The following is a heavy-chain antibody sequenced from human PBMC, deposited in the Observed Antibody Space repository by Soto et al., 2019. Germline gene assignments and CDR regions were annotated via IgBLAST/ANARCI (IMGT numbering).Heavy chain of an antibody. CDR1: GYTFSNYD. CDR3: AKVARKGSAIDFDY. J-gene: IGHJ4*02. D-gene: IGHD3-10*01. CDR2: VNPNNGAT. V-gene: IGHV1-8*01. Sequence: QVQLVQSGAELKKPGASVKVSCKASGYTFSNYDMNWVRQATGQGPDWMGWVNPNNGATGYAQKFXGXDXXTTDISTTTAYMELTSLRSEDTAIYYCAKVARKGSAIDFDYWGQGTLITVSS.